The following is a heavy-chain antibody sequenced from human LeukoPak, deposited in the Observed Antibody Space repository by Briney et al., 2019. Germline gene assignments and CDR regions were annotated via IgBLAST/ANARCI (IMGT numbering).Heavy chain of an antibody. D-gene: IGHD6-13*01. Sequence: SETLSLTCTVSGGSISSSSYYWGWIRQPPGKGLEWIGSIYYSGSTYYSPSLKSRVTISVDTSKNQFSLKLSSVTAADTAVYYCARLQAGTIDYWGQGTLVTVSS. CDR3: ARLQAGTIDY. CDR2: IYYSGST. V-gene: IGHV4-39*01. J-gene: IGHJ4*02. CDR1: GGSISSSSYY.